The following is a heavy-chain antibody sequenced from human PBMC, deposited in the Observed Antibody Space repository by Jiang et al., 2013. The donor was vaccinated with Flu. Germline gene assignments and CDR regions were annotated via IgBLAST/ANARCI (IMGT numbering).Heavy chain of an antibody. CDR2: IYYSGST. CDR3: ARECLARYYDFWSGYPRDYGMDV. CDR1: GGSVSSGSYY. D-gene: IGHD3-3*01. J-gene: IGHJ6*02. V-gene: IGHV4-61*01. Sequence: LLKPSETLSLTCTVSGGSVSSGSYYWSWIRQPPGKGLEWIGYIYYSGSTNYNPSLKSRVTISVDTSKNQFSLKLSSVTAADTAVYYCARECLARYYDFWSGYPRDYGMDVWGQGTTVTVSS.